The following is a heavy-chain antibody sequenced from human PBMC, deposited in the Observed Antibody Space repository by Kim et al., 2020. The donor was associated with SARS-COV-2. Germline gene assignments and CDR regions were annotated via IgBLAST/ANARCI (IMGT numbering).Heavy chain of an antibody. CDR1: GFSLSNVW. CDR2: IRSKTDGGTG. CDR3: STEVSRTVHTIKDDY. Sequence: GGSLRLSCAGSGFSLSNVWMSWVRQAPGKGLEWVGRIRSKTDGGTGDYAAPVKGRFTISRDDSKNTLYLQMNSLKTEDTAVYYCSTEVSRTVHTIKDDYWGQGTLVTVSS. V-gene: IGHV3-15*01. D-gene: IGHD3-3*01. J-gene: IGHJ4*02.